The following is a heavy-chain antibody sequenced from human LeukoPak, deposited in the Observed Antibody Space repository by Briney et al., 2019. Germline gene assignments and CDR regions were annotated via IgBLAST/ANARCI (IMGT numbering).Heavy chain of an antibody. D-gene: IGHD5-12*01. V-gene: IGHV4-4*07. CDR1: GGSISSYY. CDR2: FYSGGST. CDR3: ARVYSGYDLPGSLANYYFDY. J-gene: IGHJ4*02. Sequence: SETLSLTCTVSGGSISSYYWSWIRQPAGKGLEWIGRFYSGGSTDYNPSRKSRVTMSVDTSKNQFSLKMTSVTAADTAVYYCARVYSGYDLPGSLANYYFDYWGQGTLVTVSS.